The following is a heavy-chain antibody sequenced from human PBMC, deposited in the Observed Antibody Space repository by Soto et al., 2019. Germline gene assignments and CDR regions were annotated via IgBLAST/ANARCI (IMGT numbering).Heavy chain of an antibody. CDR3: AREGRDPYYDSGGYFFDY. V-gene: IGHV4-30-4*01. CDR2: IYYSGST. D-gene: IGHD3-22*01. J-gene: IGHJ4*02. CDR1: GGSISSGDYY. Sequence: SETLSLTCTVSGGSISSGDYYWSWIRQLPGKGLEWIGYIYYSGSTYYNPSLKSRVTISVDTSKNQFSLKLSSVTAADTAVYYCAREGRDPYYDSGGYFFDYWGQGTLVTVSS.